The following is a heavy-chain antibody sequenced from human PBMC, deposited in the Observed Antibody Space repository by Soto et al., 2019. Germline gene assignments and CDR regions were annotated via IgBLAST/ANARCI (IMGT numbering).Heavy chain of an antibody. Sequence: PSETLSLTCTVSGGSISSGDYYWSWIRQPPGKGLEWIGYINYSGSTYYNPSLKSRVTISVDTSKNQFSLKLSSVTAAHTAVYYCARDNYYYGMDVWGQGTKVTVSS. J-gene: IGHJ6*01. CDR2: INYSGST. CDR3: ARDNYYYGMDV. V-gene: IGHV4-30-4*01. CDR1: GGSISSGDYY.